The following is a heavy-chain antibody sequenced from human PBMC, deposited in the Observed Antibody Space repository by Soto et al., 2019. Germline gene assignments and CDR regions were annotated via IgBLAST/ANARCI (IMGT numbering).Heavy chain of an antibody. CDR3: ARDREYYDSSGLYFDY. CDR2: IYYSGNT. D-gene: IGHD3-22*01. J-gene: IGHJ4*02. CDR1: GVSISDYY. Sequence: SETLSLTCTVSGVSISDYYWSWIRQPPGKGLEWIGYIYYSGNTNYNPSLKSRVTISEDTSKNQFSLRLSSVTTADTAVYYCARDREYYDSSGLYFDYGGQGTRVTVS. V-gene: IGHV4-59*01.